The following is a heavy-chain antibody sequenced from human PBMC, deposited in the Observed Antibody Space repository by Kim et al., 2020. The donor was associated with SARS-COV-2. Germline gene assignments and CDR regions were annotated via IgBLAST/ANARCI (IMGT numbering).Heavy chain of an antibody. V-gene: IGHV6-1*01. CDR3: ARGKFFEY. Sequence: KLYNDYAPSLKSRITSNPDTSKNRVSLQLISVTPEDTAVYFCARGKFFEYWGQGTLVTVSS. CDR2: KLYN. J-gene: IGHJ4*02.